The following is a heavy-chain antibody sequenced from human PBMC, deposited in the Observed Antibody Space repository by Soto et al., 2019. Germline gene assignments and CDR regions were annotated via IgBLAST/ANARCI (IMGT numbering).Heavy chain of an antibody. J-gene: IGHJ4*02. CDR3: AKGRSLSYEIIDY. CDR1: GFTFSSYA. D-gene: IGHD3-16*01. Sequence: EVQLLESGGGLVHPGGSLRLSCAASGFTFSSYAMNWVRQAPGKGPEWVSAIHVGGTSTFYADSVKGRFTISRDNSKNTLYLQMSSLRAEDTAVYYCAKGRSLSYEIIDYWAQGTLVTVSS. V-gene: IGHV3-23*01. CDR2: IHVGGTST.